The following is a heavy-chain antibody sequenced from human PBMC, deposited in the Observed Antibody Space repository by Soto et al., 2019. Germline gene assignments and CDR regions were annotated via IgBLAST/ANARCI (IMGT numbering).Heavy chain of an antibody. D-gene: IGHD6-13*01. CDR3: ARGQAAGPRAFDY. V-gene: IGHV4-59*01. CDR1: CGSISSYF. J-gene: IGHJ4*02. CDR2: VYYTGTT. Sequence: SETLSITCTVSCGSISSYFYIWVRQPPGKGLEWIGSVYYTGTTDYNPSLKSRVTISVDTSKTQFSLNLRSVTAADTAVYYCARGQAAGPRAFDYWGRGTLVTVSS.